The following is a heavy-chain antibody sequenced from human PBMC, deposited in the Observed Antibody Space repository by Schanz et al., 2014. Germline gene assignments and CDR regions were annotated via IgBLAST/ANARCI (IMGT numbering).Heavy chain of an antibody. CDR1: GFTFSSNA. V-gene: IGHV3-23*01. Sequence: EVQLLESGGGLVQPGGSLRLSCAASGFTFSSNAMCWVRQAPGKGLEWVSTITSNGGGTYYADSVKGRFTISRDNAKYRRYLQMNSLRAEAPDVYSCVKFPGATGTTSHFDYWGQGTLVTVSS. CDR3: VKFPGATGTTSHFDY. J-gene: IGHJ4*02. D-gene: IGHD1-1*01. CDR2: ITSNGGGT.